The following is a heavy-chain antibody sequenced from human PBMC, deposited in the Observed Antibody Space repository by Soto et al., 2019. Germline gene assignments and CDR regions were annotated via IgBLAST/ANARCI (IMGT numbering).Heavy chain of an antibody. D-gene: IGHD3-10*01. V-gene: IGHV5-10-1*01. CDR2: IDPSDTYT. CDR1: GYSFTSYW. Sequence: GESLKISCKGSGYSFTSYWISWVRQMPGKGLERMGRIDPSDTYTNYSPYLQGHVTNKDDKSISNTYLKWNSMKTSDTDMYYCARDYGSGSYYLHYYYGMDVWGQGTTVTVSS. CDR3: ARDYGSGSYYLHYYYGMDV. J-gene: IGHJ6*02.